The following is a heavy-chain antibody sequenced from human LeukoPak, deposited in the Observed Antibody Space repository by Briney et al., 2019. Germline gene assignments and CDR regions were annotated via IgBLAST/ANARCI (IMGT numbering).Heavy chain of an antibody. CDR2: IVWDDDK. CDR3: ARMVRVVVATTAAYYFDY. V-gene: IGHV2-70*11. CDR1: GFSLRTGGMC. D-gene: IGHD3-22*01. Sequence: GPTLANPPQTLTLTCTFFGFSLRTGGMCVNWIRQPPGKALEWLARIVWDDDKYYNTSLKTRLTISKDTSKNQMILTVTDMDPVDTATYYCARMVRVVVATTAAYYFDYWGQGSLVTVSS. J-gene: IGHJ4*02.